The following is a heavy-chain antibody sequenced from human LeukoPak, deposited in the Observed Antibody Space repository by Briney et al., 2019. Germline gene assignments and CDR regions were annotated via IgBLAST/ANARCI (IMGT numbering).Heavy chain of an antibody. D-gene: IGHD5-12*01. CDR3: AKDGEEVATIRAFDY. J-gene: IGHJ4*02. V-gene: IGHV3-23*01. Sequence: GSLRLSCAASGFTFISYGMNWVRQAPGKGLECVSGVSASGETHYADSVKGRFTISRDNSKNTLYLQMHSLRAEDTAVYYCAKDGEEVATIRAFDYWGQGTLVTVSS. CDR2: VSASGET. CDR1: GFTFISYG.